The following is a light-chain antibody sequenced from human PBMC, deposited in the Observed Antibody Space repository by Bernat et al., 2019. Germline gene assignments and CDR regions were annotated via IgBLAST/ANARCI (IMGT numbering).Light chain of an antibody. V-gene: IGKV3-20*01. J-gene: IGKJ5*01. CDR1: QSVSSTY. CDR2: GAS. CDR3: QQYGSSPPIT. Sequence: EIVLTQSPGTLSLSPGERATLSCRASQSVSSTYLAWYQQKPGQAPRPLIYGASSRAAGLPDRFSGSGSGTDFTLTISRLEPEDFAVYYCQQYGSSPPITFGQRARLDIQ.